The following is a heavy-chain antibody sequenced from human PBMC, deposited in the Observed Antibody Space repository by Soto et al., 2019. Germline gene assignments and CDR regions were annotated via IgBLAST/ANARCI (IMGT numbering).Heavy chain of an antibody. D-gene: IGHD4-4*01. J-gene: IGHJ3*02. CDR2: IKPGGGST. Sequence: QVQLLQSGAEVRKPGASVKVSFKASGYAFTSYHLHWLRQAPGKGPEWMGIIKPGGGSTSYAQQFRGRLTMPRDTSTSTVYMEMNSLRSEDTAVYYCARELATITLDAFDIWGQGTMVTVSS. CDR3: ARELATITLDAFDI. V-gene: IGHV1-46*01. CDR1: GYAFTSYH.